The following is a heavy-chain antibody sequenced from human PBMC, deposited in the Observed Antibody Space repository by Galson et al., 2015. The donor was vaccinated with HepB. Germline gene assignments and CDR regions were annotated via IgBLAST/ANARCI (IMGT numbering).Heavy chain of an antibody. J-gene: IGHJ5*02. CDR1: GFTFSSYA. CDR3: VKDRGAPHNWFDP. Sequence: SLRLSCAASGFTFSSYAMHWVRQAPGKGLEYVSAISSNGGSTYYADSVKGRFTISRDNSKNTLYLQMSSLRAEDTAVYYCVKDRGAPHNWFDPWGQGTLVTVSS. V-gene: IGHV3-64D*06. CDR2: ISSNGGST.